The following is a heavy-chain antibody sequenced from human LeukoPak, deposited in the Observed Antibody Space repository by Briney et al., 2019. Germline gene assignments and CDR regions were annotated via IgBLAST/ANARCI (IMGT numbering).Heavy chain of an antibody. CDR1: GFTFSDNR. CDR3: ARGWGWVNPYYYDSSGYYSRAATIPMDV. J-gene: IGHJ6*04. D-gene: IGHD3-22*01. CDR2: TNSDESNT. V-gene: IGHV3-74*01. Sequence: PGGSLRVSCAASGFTFSDNRMHWVRQVPGKGLVWVSRTNSDESNTGYADSVKGRFTISRDNAKNTLYLQMNSLRAEDTAVYYCARGWGWVNPYYYDSSGYYSRAATIPMDVWGKGTTVTVSS.